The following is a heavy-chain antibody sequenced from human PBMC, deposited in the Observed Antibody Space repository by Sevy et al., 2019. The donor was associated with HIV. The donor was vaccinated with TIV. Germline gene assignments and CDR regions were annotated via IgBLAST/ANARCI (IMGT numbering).Heavy chain of an antibody. J-gene: IGHJ4*02. Sequence: GGSLRLSCAASGFTFVDYAMHWVRQAPGKGLEWVSGISWNSGSIGYADSVKGRFTISRDNAKNSLYLQMNSLRAEDTALYYCAKDPDYSPRYYFDYWGQGTLVTVSS. D-gene: IGHD4-4*01. V-gene: IGHV3-9*01. CDR2: ISWNSGSI. CDR3: AKDPDYSPRYYFDY. CDR1: GFTFVDYA.